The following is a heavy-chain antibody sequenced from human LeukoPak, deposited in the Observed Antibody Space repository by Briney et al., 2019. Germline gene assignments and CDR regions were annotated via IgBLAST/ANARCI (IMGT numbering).Heavy chain of an antibody. CDR2: ISSSSSYI. Sequence: SGGSLRLSCAASGFTFSSYSMNWVRQAPGKGLEWVSSISSSSSYIYYADSVKGRFTISRDNAKNSLYLQMNSLRAEDTAVYYCARGKTRGYSSGWLGKYFDYWGQGTLVTVSS. CDR1: GFTFSSYS. D-gene: IGHD6-19*01. V-gene: IGHV3-21*01. CDR3: ARGKTRGYSSGWLGKYFDY. J-gene: IGHJ4*02.